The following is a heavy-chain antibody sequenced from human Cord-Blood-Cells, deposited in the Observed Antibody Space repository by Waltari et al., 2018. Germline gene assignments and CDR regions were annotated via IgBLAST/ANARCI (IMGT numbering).Heavy chain of an antibody. J-gene: IGHJ4*02. CDR3: ARGPSSSFDY. CDR1: GGSFSGYY. CDR2: INHSGST. V-gene: IGHV4-34*01. Sequence: QVQLQQWGAGLLKPSETLSLTCAVYGGSFSGYYWSWIRQPPGKGLEWIGEINHSGSTNYNPSLKSRVTISVDTSKNQFSLKLSSVTAADTAVYYCARGPSSSFDYWGQGTLVTVS. D-gene: IGHD6-13*01.